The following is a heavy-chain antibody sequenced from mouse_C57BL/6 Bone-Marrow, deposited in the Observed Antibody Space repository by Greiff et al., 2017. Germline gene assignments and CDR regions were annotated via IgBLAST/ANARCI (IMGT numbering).Heavy chain of an antibody. D-gene: IGHD4-1*01. Sequence: VQLKQSGAELVRPGTSVKVSCKASGYAFTNYLIEWVKQRPGQGLEWIGVINPGSGGTNYNGKFKGKATLTADKSSSTAYMQLSSLTSEDSAVYFCAKLGPYYYAMDYWGQGTSVTVSS. V-gene: IGHV1-54*01. CDR3: AKLGPYYYAMDY. J-gene: IGHJ4*01. CDR1: GYAFTNYL. CDR2: INPGSGGT.